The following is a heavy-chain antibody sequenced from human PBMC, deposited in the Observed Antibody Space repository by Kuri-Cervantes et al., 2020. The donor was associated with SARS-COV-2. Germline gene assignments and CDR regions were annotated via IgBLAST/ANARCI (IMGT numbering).Heavy chain of an antibody. D-gene: IGHD2-2*01. CDR1: GGSFSGYY. CDR3: ARESRPETYCSSTSCYAGAFDI. J-gene: IGHJ3*02. Sequence: GSLRLSCAVYGGSFSGYYWSWIRQPPGKGLEWIGQINHSGSTNYNPSLKSRVTISVDTSKNQFSLKLSSVTAADTAVYYSARESRPETYCSSTSCYAGAFDIWGQGTMVTVSS. V-gene: IGHV4-34*01. CDR2: INHSGST.